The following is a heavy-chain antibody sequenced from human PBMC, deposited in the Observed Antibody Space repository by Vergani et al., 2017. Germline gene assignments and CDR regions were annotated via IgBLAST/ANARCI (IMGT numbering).Heavy chain of an antibody. J-gene: IGHJ6*02. D-gene: IGHD4-11*01. V-gene: IGHV2-70*01. Sequence: QVTLRESGPALVKPTQTLTLTCTFSGFSLSTSGMCVSWIRQPPGKALEWLAIIAWDDDNYDSTSLKTRLNIPKDTSKNQVVLTMTNMDPVDTATYYCARTLYSNYLGGMDVWGQGTTVTVSS. CDR2: IAWDDDN. CDR3: ARTLYSNYLGGMDV. CDR1: GFSLSTSGMC.